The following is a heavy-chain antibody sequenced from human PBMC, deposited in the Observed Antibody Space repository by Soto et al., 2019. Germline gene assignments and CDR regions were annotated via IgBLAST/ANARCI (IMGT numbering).Heavy chain of an antibody. CDR3: VRAGVRFGEFDY. D-gene: IGHD3-10*01. V-gene: IGHV3-13*01. CDR1: GFTFSNYD. Sequence: EVQLVESGGGLVRPGGSLRLSCAASGFTFSNYDMHWVRQATGKGLEWVSAIGTAGDTYYPGSVKGRFTISRENAKNSLYLQMNSLRAGDTAVYYCVRAGVRFGEFDYWGQGTLVTVSS. J-gene: IGHJ4*02. CDR2: IGTAGDT.